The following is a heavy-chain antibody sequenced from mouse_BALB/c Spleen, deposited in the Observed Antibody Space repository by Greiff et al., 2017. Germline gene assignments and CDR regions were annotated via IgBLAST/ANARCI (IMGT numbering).Heavy chain of an antibody. CDR1: GYTFTSYY. Sequence: VQLQQSGAELVKPGASVKLSCKASGYTFTSYYMYWVKQRPGQGLEWIGGINPSNGGTNFNEKFKSKATLTVDKSSSTAYMQLSSLTSEDSAVYYCTRSLYYGSSYNYFDYWGQGTTLTVSS. J-gene: IGHJ2*01. V-gene: IGHV1S81*02. D-gene: IGHD1-1*01. CDR2: INPSNGGT. CDR3: TRSLYYGSSYNYFDY.